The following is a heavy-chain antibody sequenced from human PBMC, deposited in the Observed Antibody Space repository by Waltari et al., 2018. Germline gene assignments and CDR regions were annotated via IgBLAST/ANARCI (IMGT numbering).Heavy chain of an antibody. CDR1: GGSFSGYY. CDR2: INHSGST. CDR3: AGLYSSSWYGDY. V-gene: IGHV4-34*01. Sequence: QVQLQQWGAGLLKPSETLSLTCAVYGGSFSGYYWSWIRQPPGKGLEWIGEINHSGSTNYNPSLKSRVTISVDTSKNQFSLKLSSVTAADTAVYYCAGLYSSSWYGDYWGQGTLVTVSS. D-gene: IGHD6-13*01. J-gene: IGHJ4*02.